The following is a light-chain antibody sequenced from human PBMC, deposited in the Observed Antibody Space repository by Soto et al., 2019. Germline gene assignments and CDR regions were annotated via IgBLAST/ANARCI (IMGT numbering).Light chain of an antibody. CDR2: SIN. J-gene: IGLJ3*02. Sequence: QSALTQPPSASGTPGQRVTISCSGSSSNIGSNTVNWYQQLPGTAPKLLIYSINQRPSGVPDRFSGSKSGTSASLAISGLQSEDEAAYYCAAWDDSLNGWVFGGGTKVTVL. CDR1: SSNIGSNT. CDR3: AAWDDSLNGWV. V-gene: IGLV1-44*01.